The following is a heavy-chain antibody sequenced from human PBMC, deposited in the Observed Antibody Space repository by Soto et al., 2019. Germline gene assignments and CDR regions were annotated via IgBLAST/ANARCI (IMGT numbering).Heavy chain of an antibody. V-gene: IGHV4-59*12. J-gene: IGHJ6*02. Sequence: SHTLSRTCTVSGGSPSGFHWTWIRQPPGKGLEWIGNIHYSATTNYNPSLQSRVTISIDTSKNQFSLKLSSVTAADTAVYYCCREHLRFLEWSGSYYYYGMDVWGQGTTVPVSS. CDR1: GGSPSGFH. CDR2: IHYSATT. D-gene: IGHD3-3*01. CDR3: CREHLRFLEWSGSYYYYGMDV.